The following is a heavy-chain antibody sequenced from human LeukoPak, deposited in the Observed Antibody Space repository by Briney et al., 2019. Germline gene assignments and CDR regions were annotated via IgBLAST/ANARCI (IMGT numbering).Heavy chain of an antibody. CDR2: IYSGGST. CDR3: AKDRGGGSQLGDAFDV. V-gene: IGHV3-53*05. Sequence: PGGSLRLSCAASGFTVSSNYMSWVRQAPGKGLEWVSVIYSGGSTYYADSVKGRFTISRDNRKNSLYLQMNSLRPEDTALYYCAKDRGGGSQLGDAFDVWGQGTMVRVSS. D-gene: IGHD2-15*01. CDR1: GFTVSSNY. J-gene: IGHJ3*01.